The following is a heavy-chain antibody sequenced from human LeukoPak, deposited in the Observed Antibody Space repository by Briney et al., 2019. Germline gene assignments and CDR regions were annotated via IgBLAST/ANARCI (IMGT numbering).Heavy chain of an antibody. CDR1: GFTFSSYA. D-gene: IGHD6-13*01. CDR2: ISYDGSNK. V-gene: IGHV3-30*04. CDR3: AKGGYGYSPN. J-gene: IGHJ4*02. Sequence: GGSLRLSCAASGFTFSSYAMHWVRQAPGKGLEWVAVISYDGSNKYYADSVKGRFTISRDNSKNTLYLQMNSLRAEDTAVYHCAKGGYGYSPNWGQGTLVTVSS.